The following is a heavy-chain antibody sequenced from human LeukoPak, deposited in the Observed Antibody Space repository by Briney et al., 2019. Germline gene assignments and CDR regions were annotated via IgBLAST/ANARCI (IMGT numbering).Heavy chain of an antibody. D-gene: IGHD6-6*01. Sequence: SETLSLTCTVSGVSFSSYYWSWIRQPPGQGLEWIGYIYYTGSTNYNPSLKSRVTVSVDTSRNQFSLRLSSVTAADTAVYYCARGGSRVISSSDFDSWGQGILVTVSS. J-gene: IGHJ4*02. CDR1: GVSFSSYY. CDR3: ARGGSRVISSSDFDS. CDR2: IYYTGST. V-gene: IGHV4-59*01.